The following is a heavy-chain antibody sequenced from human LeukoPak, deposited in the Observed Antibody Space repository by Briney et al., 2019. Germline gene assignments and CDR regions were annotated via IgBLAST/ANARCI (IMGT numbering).Heavy chain of an antibody. J-gene: IGHJ4*02. Sequence: KPSETLSLTCTVCSGSINNYYGTWLRQPAGEGVEWLGRIYTSGNTNYNRPLKGRVTMSEDTSKKQFSPKNSSVDARDPAVYYCAREYPNYIVGASFDSWGQGTLVTVSS. CDR1: SGSINNYY. V-gene: IGHV4-4*07. CDR3: AREYPNYIVGASFDS. D-gene: IGHD1-26*01. CDR2: IYTSGNT.